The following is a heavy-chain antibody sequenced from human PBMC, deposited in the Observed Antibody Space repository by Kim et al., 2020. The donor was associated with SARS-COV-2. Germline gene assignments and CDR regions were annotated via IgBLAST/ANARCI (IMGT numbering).Heavy chain of an antibody. V-gene: IGHV4-39*01. CDR3: ARQGVGRLVRWYFDY. J-gene: IGHJ4*02. D-gene: IGHD6-19*01. CDR2: IYYSGST. CDR1: GGSISSSSYY. Sequence: SETLSLTCTVSGGSISSSSYYWGWIRQPPGKGLEWIGSIYYSGSTYYNPSLKSRVTISVDTSKNQFSLKLSSVTAADTAVYYCARQGVGRLVRWYFDYWGQGTLVTVSS.